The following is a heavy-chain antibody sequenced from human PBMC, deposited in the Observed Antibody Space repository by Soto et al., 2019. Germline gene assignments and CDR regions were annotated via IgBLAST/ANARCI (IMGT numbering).Heavy chain of an antibody. D-gene: IGHD3-22*01. Sequence: SETLSLTCTVSGGSISSYYWSWIRQPPGKGLEWIGYIYYSGSTNYNPSLKSRVTISVDTSKNQFSLKLSSVTAADTAVYYCAGYDSSGYYGSESDYWGQGTLVTVSS. J-gene: IGHJ4*02. CDR1: GGSISSYY. CDR2: IYYSGST. V-gene: IGHV4-59*01. CDR3: AGYDSSGYYGSESDY.